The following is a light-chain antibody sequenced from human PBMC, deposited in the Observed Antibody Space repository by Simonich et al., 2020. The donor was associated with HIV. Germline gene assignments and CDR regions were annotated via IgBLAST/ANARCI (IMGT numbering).Light chain of an antibody. CDR3: QQYNNWPIT. V-gene: IGKV3-15*01. CDR2: GAS. CDR1: QSVSSD. J-gene: IGKJ5*01. Sequence: EIVMTQSPATLSVSPGERATLSCRASQSVSSDLAWYHQEPGHAPRLLIYGASTRATGIPARFSGSGSGTEFTLTISSLQSEDFAVYYCQQYNNWPITFGQGTRLEIK.